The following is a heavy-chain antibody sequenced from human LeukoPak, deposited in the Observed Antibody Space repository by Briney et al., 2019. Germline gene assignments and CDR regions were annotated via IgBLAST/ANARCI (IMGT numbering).Heavy chain of an antibody. J-gene: IGHJ5*02. CDR3: ARDFRRIVGAQFDP. CDR1: GYTFTSYG. CDR2: ISAYNGNT. Sequence: ASVKVSCKASGYTFTSYGISWVRQAPGQELEWMGWISAYNGNTNHAQKLQGRVTMTTDTSTSTAYMELRSLRSDDTAVYYCARDFRRIVGAQFDPWGQGTLVTVSS. V-gene: IGHV1-18*01. D-gene: IGHD1-26*01.